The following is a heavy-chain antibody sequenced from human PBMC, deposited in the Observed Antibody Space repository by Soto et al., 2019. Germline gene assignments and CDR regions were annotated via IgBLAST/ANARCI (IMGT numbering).Heavy chain of an antibody. D-gene: IGHD3-3*01. J-gene: IGHJ5*02. CDR1: GYTFTSYD. CDR3: ARGTDAGYDFWSGYQRQRRNNWFDP. V-gene: IGHV1-8*01. CDR2: MNPNSGNT. Sequence: GASVKVSCKASGYTFTSYDINWVRQATGQGLEWIGWMNPNSGNTGYAQKFQGRVTMTRNTSISTAYMELSSLRSEDTAVYYCARGTDAGYDFWSGYQRQRRNNWFDPWGQGTLVTVSS.